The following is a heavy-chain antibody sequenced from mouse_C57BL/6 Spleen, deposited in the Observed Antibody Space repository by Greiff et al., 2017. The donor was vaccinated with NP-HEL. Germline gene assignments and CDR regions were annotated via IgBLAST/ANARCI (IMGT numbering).Heavy chain of an antibody. CDR1: GFSLTSYG. V-gene: IGHV2-2*01. CDR3: ARNRYDYRAMDY. D-gene: IGHD2-4*01. Sequence: VKVEESGPGLVQPSQSLSITCTVSGFSLTSYGVHWVRQSPGKGLEWLGVIWSGGSTDYNAAFISRLSISKDNSKSQVFFKMNSLQADDTAIYYCARNRYDYRAMDYWGQGTSVTVSS. J-gene: IGHJ4*01. CDR2: IWSGGST.